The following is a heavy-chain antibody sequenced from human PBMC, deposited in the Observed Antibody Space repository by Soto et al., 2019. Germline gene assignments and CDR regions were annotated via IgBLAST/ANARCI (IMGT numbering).Heavy chain of an antibody. CDR1: GDSIINSGFY. Sequence: TLSLTCSVSGDSIINSGFYWSWIRQYPGKAPEGIGYIHYTGSTSYNPSLKSRLAISLDASKNQFSLSLSSVTSADTAVYYCARLMVGITIFDPPPPPPPYGMDVWGQGTTVTVS. J-gene: IGHJ6*02. V-gene: IGHV4-31*03. CDR3: ARLMVGITIFDPPPPPPPYGMDV. D-gene: IGHD3-3*01. CDR2: IHYTGST.